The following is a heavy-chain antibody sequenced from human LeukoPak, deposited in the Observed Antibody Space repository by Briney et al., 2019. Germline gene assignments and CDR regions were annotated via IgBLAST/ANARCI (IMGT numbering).Heavy chain of an antibody. CDR3: ARTEYCSSTSCYGWFDP. CDR1: GGSINSGDYY. Sequence: SQTLSLTCTVSGGSINSGDYYWSWIRQPPGKGLEWIGYIYYSGSTYYNPSLKSRVTISVDTSKNQFSLKLSSVTAADTAVYYCARTEYCSSTSCYGWFDPWGQGTLVTVSS. D-gene: IGHD2-2*01. V-gene: IGHV4-30-4*08. CDR2: IYYSGST. J-gene: IGHJ5*02.